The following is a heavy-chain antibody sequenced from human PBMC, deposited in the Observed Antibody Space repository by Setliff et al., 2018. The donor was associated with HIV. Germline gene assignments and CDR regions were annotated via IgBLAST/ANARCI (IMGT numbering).Heavy chain of an antibody. CDR3: ARLSLSLVRGIINSGDRFFDY. V-gene: IGHV4-39*01. D-gene: IGHD3-10*01. Sequence: SETLSLTCTVSGASVNSNNYYWGWIRQPPGKGLEWIASIYYRGTTYYNPSLKSRVTISVDTSKNQFSLKLSSVTAADTAVYYCARLSLSLVRGIINSGDRFFDYWGQGSLVTVSS. CDR1: GASVNSNNYY. CDR2: IYYRGTT. J-gene: IGHJ4*02.